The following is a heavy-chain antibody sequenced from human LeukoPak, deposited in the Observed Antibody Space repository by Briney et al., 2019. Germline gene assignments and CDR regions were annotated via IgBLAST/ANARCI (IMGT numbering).Heavy chain of an antibody. J-gene: IGHJ4*02. CDR2: IGGSGTRT. CDR3: AKDSHWILFDD. CDR1: GFTFTTYG. Sequence: GGTLRLSCSASGFTFTTYGMNWVRQAPGKGLEWVSGIGGSGTRTYYADSVKGRFTISRDNSKNTLYLQMNSLSDEDTAVYYCAKDSHWILFDDWGQGTLVTVSS. D-gene: IGHD2-2*03. V-gene: IGHV3-23*01.